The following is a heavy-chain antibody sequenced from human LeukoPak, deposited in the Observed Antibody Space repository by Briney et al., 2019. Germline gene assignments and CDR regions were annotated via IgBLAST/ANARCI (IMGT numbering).Heavy chain of an antibody. V-gene: IGHV4-4*02. J-gene: IGHJ6*02. CDR1: GGSISTSNW. CDR3: ARRTQYASSISPDYYYAMDV. D-gene: IGHD2-2*01. CDR2: IHHSGST. Sequence: SGTLSLTRAVSGGSISTSNWWSWVRPPPGKGLEWIGEIHHSGSTNYNPSLKSRVTISVDKSKNEFSLELSSVTAADTAVYYCARRTQYASSISPDYYYAMDVWGQGTTVTVSS.